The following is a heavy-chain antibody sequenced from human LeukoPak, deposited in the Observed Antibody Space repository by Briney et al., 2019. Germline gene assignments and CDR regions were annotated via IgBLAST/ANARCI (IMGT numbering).Heavy chain of an antibody. CDR2: ISGTGAST. V-gene: IGHV3-23*01. Sequence: PGGSLRLSCAASGSGFIFSNYGMRWVRQAPGKGLEWVSAISGTGASTFYADSVKGRCIVSRDNPKNTLYLQMNSLRAEDTAVYYCAKAHWEYSGSYLVDYWGQGTLVTVSS. CDR3: AKAHWEYSGSYLVDY. CDR1: GSGFIFSNYG. D-gene: IGHD1-26*01. J-gene: IGHJ4*02.